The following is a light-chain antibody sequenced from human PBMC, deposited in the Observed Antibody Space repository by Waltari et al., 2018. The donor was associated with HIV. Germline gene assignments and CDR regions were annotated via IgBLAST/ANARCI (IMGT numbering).Light chain of an antibody. Sequence: QSVVTQPPSASGTPGQNISISCSGDISNPGGNFVHWYQQRPGTAPRLLLYRNDQRPSGVPDRFSCSKSATSASLAISGRRSEDDADYHCSTWDNSLSHWVFGGGTKVTVL. CDR3: STWDNSLSHWV. J-gene: IGLJ3*02. V-gene: IGLV1-47*01. CDR2: RND. CDR1: ISNPGGNF.